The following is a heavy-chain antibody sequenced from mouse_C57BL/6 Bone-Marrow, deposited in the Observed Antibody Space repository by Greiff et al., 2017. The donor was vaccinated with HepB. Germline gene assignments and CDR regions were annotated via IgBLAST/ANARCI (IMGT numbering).Heavy chain of an antibody. V-gene: IGHV1-64*01. CDR3: ARRSIYYYGSSLMDY. Sequence: VQLQQPGAELVKPGASVKLSCKASGYTFTSYWMHWVKQRPGQGLEWIGMIHPNSGSTNYNEKFKSKATLTVDKSSSTAYMQLSSLTSEDSAVYYCARRSIYYYGSSLMDYWGQGTSVTVSS. CDR1: GYTFTSYW. J-gene: IGHJ4*01. CDR2: IHPNSGST. D-gene: IGHD1-1*01.